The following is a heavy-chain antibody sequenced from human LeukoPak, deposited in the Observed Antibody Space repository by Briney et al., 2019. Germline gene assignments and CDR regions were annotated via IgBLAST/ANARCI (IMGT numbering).Heavy chain of an antibody. CDR1: GYSFTSYW. CDR3: ASATSYSSSWLSPFDY. V-gene: IGHV5-51*01. CDR2: IYPGDSDT. Sequence: GESLKISCKGSGYSFTSYWIGWVRQMPGKGLEWMGIIYPGDSDTRYSPSLQGQVTISADKSISTAYLQWSSLKASDTAMYYCASATSYSSSWLSPFDYWGQGTLVTVSS. D-gene: IGHD6-13*01. J-gene: IGHJ4*02.